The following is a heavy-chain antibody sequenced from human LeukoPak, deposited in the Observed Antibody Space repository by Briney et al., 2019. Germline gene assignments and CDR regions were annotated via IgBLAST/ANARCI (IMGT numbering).Heavy chain of an antibody. J-gene: IGHJ4*02. D-gene: IGHD3-22*01. V-gene: IGHV4-59*08. CDR1: GGSISSYY. CDR3: ATNSHYYDSSGPYYFDY. Sequence: PSETLSLTCTVSGGSISSYYWSWIRQPPGKGLEWIGYIYYSGSTNYNPSLKSRVTISVDTSKNQFSLKLSSVTAADTAVYYCATNSHYYDSSGPYYFDYWGQGTLVTVSS. CDR2: IYYSGST.